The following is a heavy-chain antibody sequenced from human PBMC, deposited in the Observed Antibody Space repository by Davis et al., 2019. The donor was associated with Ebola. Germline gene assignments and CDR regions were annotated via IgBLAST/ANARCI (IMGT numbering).Heavy chain of an antibody. J-gene: IGHJ6*02. CDR3: AREHIVVVTAIGGDGYYYYGMDV. CDR1: GYTFTSYY. CDR2: INPSGGST. V-gene: IGHV1-46*01. D-gene: IGHD2-21*02. Sequence: ASVKVSCKASGYTFTSYYMHWVRQAPGQGLEWMGIINPSGGSTSYAQKFQGRVTMTGDTSTSTVYMELSSLRSEDTAVYYCAREHIVVVTAIGGDGYYYYGMDVWGQGTTVTVSS.